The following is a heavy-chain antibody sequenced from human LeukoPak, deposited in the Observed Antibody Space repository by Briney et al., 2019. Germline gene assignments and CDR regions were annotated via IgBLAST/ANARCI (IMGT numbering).Heavy chain of an antibody. V-gene: IGHV4-4*07. Sequence: SETLSPTCTVSGGSISSYYWSWIRQPAGKGLEWIGRIYYTGNTYYNSSLKSRVTISLDTSKNQFSLKVISMTAADTAAYYCTKSDGYGLIRICGRGTMVTVSS. J-gene: IGHJ3*02. D-gene: IGHD3-10*01. CDR2: IYYTGNT. CDR3: TKSDGYGLIRI. CDR1: GGSISSYY.